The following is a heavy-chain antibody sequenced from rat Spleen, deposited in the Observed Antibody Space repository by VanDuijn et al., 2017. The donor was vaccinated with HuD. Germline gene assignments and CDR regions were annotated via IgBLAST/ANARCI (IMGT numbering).Heavy chain of an antibody. J-gene: IGHJ2*01. CDR2: ISPGGGHT. Sequence: EVQLVESGGGLVQPGRSLKLSCAVSGFTFSNFGFVWVRQAPTKGLEWVASISPGGGHTFYRDSVKGRFTISRDNAKTTLYLQMDSLRSEDTATYYCARRYYSGSDYWGQGVMVTVSS. D-gene: IGHD1-1*01. V-gene: IGHV5S13*01. CDR1: GFTFSNFG. CDR3: ARRYYSGSDY.